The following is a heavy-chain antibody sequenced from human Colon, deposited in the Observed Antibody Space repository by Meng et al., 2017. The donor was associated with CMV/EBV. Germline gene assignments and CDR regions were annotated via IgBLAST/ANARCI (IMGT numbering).Heavy chain of an antibody. CDR3: VKGFLSHGSWFDP. J-gene: IGHJ5*02. D-gene: IGHD1-1*01. V-gene: IGHV4-4*07. CDR2: IHSNGNS. Sequence: VPLQGSGPGMVKPSETLSLICTVSGGPISNSFWSWIRQPAGKELELIGRIHSNGNSNYNPSLKSRVTMSIDTSKNQFSLNLNSVTAADTALYYCVKGFLSHGSWFDPWGQGTLVTVSS. CDR1: GGPISNSF.